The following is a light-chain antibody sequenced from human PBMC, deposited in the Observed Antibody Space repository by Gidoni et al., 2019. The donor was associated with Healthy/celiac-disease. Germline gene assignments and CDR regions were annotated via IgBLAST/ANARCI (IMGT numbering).Light chain of an antibody. V-gene: IGKV1-27*01. J-gene: IGKJ1*01. CDR2: AAS. CDR3: QKYNSATRT. Sequence: DIQLTQSPSSLSASVGDRVTITCRASQGITTYLAWYQQKPGKVPKLLIYAASTWQSGVPSRCSGSGCGTDFTLTIRSLQREDVATYYCQKYNSATRTFSQGTKVEIK. CDR1: QGITTY.